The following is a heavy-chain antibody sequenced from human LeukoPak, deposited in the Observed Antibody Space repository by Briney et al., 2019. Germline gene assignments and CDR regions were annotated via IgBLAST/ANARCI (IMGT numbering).Heavy chain of an antibody. D-gene: IGHD6-13*01. V-gene: IGHV1-69*04. CDR2: IIPILGIA. CDR3: ARPAAGTLYFDY. CDR1: GGTFSSYA. Sequence: GASVKVSCKASGGTFSSYAISWVRQAPGQGLEWMGRIIPILGIANYAQKFQGRVTITADKSTSTAYMELSSLGSEDTAVYYCARPAAGTLYFDYWGQGTLVTVSS. J-gene: IGHJ4*02.